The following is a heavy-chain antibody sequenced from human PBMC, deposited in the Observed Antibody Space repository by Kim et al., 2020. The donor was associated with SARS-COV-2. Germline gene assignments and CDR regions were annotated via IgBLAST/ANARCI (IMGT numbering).Heavy chain of an antibody. CDR2: IYHSGST. CDR3: ARDGGSDIVVVPAAIPPPGGWFDP. V-gene: IGHV4-4*02. CDR1: GGSISSSNW. D-gene: IGHD2-2*01. J-gene: IGHJ5*02. Sequence: SETLSLTCAVSGGSISSSNWWSWVRQPPGKGLEWIGEIYHSGSTNYNPSLKSRVTISVDKSKNQFSLKLSSVTAADTAVYYCARDGGSDIVVVPAAIPPPGGWFDPWGQGTLVTVSS.